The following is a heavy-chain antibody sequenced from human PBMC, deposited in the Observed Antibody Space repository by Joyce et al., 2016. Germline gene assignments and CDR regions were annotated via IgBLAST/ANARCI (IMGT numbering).Heavy chain of an antibody. V-gene: IGHV3-7*01. CDR1: GFTFGNYW. J-gene: IGHJ6*02. Sequence: EVKLVESGGGLVQPGGSLRLSCEASGFTFGNYWMSWVRQAPGKGLEWVANIKQEGSEKYYVESVKGRFTISRDNAKNSLYLQMNSLRAEDTAVYYCARDVHVVVTAGYYYGMDVWGQGATVTVSS. D-gene: IGHD2-2*01. CDR2: IKQEGSEK. CDR3: ARDVHVVVTAGYYYGMDV.